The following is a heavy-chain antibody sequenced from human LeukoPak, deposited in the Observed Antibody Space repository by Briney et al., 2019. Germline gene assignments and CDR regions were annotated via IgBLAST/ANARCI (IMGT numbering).Heavy chain of an antibody. CDR1: GGTFSSYA. J-gene: IGHJ4*02. CDR3: ARDHYGYGPSDY. CDR2: IIPILGIA. D-gene: IGHD3-16*01. V-gene: IGHV1-69*04. Sequence: GASVKVSCKASGGTFSSYAISWVRQAPGQGLEWMGRIIPILGIANYAQKFQGRVTITADKSTSTAYMELSSLRSEDTAVYYCARDHYGYGPSDYWGQGTLVTVSS.